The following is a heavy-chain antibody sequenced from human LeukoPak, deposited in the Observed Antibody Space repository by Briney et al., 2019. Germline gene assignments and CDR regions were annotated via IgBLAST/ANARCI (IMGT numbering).Heavy chain of an antibody. CDR3: AKNSGAGFGELFTDY. CDR1: GVIFRSSW. Sequence: GGSLRLSCAASGVIFRSSWMTWVRQAPGKGLEWVANIKQDGSEKYYVDSVQGRFTISRDNAKNSLYLQMNSLRAEDTAVYYCAKNSGAGFGELFTDYWGQGTLVTVSS. CDR2: IKQDGSEK. V-gene: IGHV3-7*02. D-gene: IGHD3-10*01. J-gene: IGHJ4*02.